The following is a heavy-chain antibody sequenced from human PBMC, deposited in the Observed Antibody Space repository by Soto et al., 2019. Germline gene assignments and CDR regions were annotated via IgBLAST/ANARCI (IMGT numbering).Heavy chain of an antibody. V-gene: IGHV3-33*01. D-gene: IGHD4-17*01. J-gene: IGHJ5*02. CDR3: ARAGYGDPNWFDP. Sequence: QVQLVESGGGVVPPGRSLRLSCAASGFTFSSYGMHWVRQAPGKGLEWVAVIWYAGSNKYYADSVKGRFTISRDNSKNTLYLQMNSLRAEDTAVYYCARAGYGDPNWFDPWGQGTLVTVSS. CDR1: GFTFSSYG. CDR2: IWYAGSNK.